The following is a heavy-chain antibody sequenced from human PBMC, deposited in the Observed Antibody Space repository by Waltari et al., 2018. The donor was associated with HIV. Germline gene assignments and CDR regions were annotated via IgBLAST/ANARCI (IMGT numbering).Heavy chain of an antibody. J-gene: IGHJ6*02. Sequence: EVQLVESGGGLIQPGGSLRLSCAASGFTVSSNYMTWVGTDPGKGLEWVSVIYSGGSTYYADSVKGRFTISRDNSKNTLYLQMNSLRAEDTAVYYCARDKNQDRYYYYGMDVWGQGTTVTVSS. CDR3: ARDKNQDRYYYYGMDV. CDR1: GFTVSSNY. V-gene: IGHV3-53*01. CDR2: IYSGGST. D-gene: IGHD2-15*01.